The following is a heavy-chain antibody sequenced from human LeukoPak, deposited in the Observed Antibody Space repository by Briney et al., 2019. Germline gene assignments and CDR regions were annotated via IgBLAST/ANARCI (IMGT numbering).Heavy chain of an antibody. CDR3: ARKACRLCNWFDP. J-gene: IGHJ5*02. CDR2: IYYSGST. CDR1: GGSISSYY. V-gene: IGHV4-59*12. Sequence: SETLSLTCTVSGGSISSYYWSWIRQPPGKGLEWIGYIYYSGSTNYNPSLKSRVTISVDTSKNQFSLKLSSVTAADTAVYYCARKACRLCNWFDPWGQGTLVTVSS. D-gene: IGHD3-16*01.